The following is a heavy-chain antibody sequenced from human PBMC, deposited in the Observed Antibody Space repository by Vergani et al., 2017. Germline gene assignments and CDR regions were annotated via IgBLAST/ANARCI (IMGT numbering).Heavy chain of an antibody. CDR2: ISGSGGST. CDR1: GFTFSNYA. V-gene: IGHV3-23*01. D-gene: IGHD6-13*01. Sequence: EVQLLESGGGLVQPGGSLRLSCAASGFTFSNYAMSWVRQAPGKGLEWVSTISGSGGSTYYTDSVKGRFTISRDNSKNTLYLQMNSLRAEDTAIYYCARDEIAAAGTAGAYDIWGQGTMVTVSS. CDR3: ARDEIAAAGTAGAYDI. J-gene: IGHJ3*02.